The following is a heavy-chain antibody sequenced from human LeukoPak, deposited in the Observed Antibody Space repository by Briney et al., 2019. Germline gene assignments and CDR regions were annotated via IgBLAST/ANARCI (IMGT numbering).Heavy chain of an antibody. V-gene: IGHV4-31*03. Sequence: SETLSLTCTVSGGSISSGGYYWSWIRQHPGKGLEWIGYIYYSGSTYYNPSLKSRVTISVDTSKNQFSLKLSSVTAADTAVYYCVRDGWYDILTGYPIWGQGTMVTVSS. CDR2: IYYSGST. D-gene: IGHD3-9*01. CDR1: GGSISSGGYY. J-gene: IGHJ3*02. CDR3: VRDGWYDILTGYPI.